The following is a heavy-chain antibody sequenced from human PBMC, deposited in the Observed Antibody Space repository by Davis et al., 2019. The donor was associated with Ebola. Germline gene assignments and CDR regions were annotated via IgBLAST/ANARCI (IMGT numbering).Heavy chain of an antibody. Sequence: SVKVSCKASGYTFTSYGISWVRQAPGQGLEWMGGIIPIFGTANYAQKFQGRVTITADESTSTAYMELSSLRSEDTAVYYCARDINGDYSYFDYWGQGTLVTVSS. J-gene: IGHJ4*02. CDR2: IIPIFGTA. D-gene: IGHD4-17*01. CDR3: ARDINGDYSYFDY. CDR1: GYTFTSYG. V-gene: IGHV1-69*13.